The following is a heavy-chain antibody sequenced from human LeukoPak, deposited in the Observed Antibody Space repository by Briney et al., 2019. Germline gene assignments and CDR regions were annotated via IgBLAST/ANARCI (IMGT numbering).Heavy chain of an antibody. V-gene: IGHV3-30*04. CDR1: GFTFSSYA. D-gene: IGHD1-1*01. Sequence: GRSLRLSCAASGFTFSSYAMHWVRQAPGKGLEWVAVISYDGSNKYYADSVKGRFTISRDNSKNTLYLRMNSLRAEDTAVYYCARDAWNDFGYYFDYWGQGTLVTVSS. J-gene: IGHJ4*02. CDR3: ARDAWNDFGYYFDY. CDR2: ISYDGSNK.